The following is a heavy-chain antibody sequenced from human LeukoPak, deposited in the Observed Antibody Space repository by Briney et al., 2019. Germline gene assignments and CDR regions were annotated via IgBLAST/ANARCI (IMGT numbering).Heavy chain of an antibody. CDR2: IYTSGST. J-gene: IGHJ4*02. CDR3: ACRYYYDSSGYYEGVDY. V-gene: IGHV4-4*07. Sequence: PSETLSLTCTVSGGSISSYYWSWIRQPAGKGLEWIGRIYTSGSTNYNPPLKSRVTISVDTSKNQFSLKLSSVTAADTAVYYCACRYYYDSSGYYEGVDYWGQGTLVTVSS. CDR1: GGSISSYY. D-gene: IGHD3-22*01.